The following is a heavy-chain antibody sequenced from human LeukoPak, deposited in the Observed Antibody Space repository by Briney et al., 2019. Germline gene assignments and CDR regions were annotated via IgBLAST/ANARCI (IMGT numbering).Heavy chain of an antibody. D-gene: IGHD1-26*01. CDR2: ISNSGSTI. CDR1: GFTFSDYY. J-gene: IGHJ4*02. V-gene: IGHV3-11*01. Sequence: GGSLRLSCAASGFTFSDYYMSWIRQAPGKGLEWVSYISNSGSTIYYADSVKGRFTISRDNAKNSLYLQMNSLRAEDTAVYYCAREISGERTYYFDYWGQGTLVTVSS. CDR3: AREISGERTYYFDY.